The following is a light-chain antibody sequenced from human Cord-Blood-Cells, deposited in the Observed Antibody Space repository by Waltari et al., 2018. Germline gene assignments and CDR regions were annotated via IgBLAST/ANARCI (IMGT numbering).Light chain of an antibody. CDR1: QSVSSY. CDR3: QQRSNWPPRLT. J-gene: IGKJ4*01. Sequence: EIASTQSPATLPLSPGERATLPCRASQSVSSYLAWYQQKPGQAPRLLIYDASNRATGIPARFSGSGSGTDFTLTISSLGPEDFAVYYCQQRSNWPPRLTFGGGTKVEIK. V-gene: IGKV3-11*01. CDR2: DAS.